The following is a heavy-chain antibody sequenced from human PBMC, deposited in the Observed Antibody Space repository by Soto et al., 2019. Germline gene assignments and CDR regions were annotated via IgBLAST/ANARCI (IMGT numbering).Heavy chain of an antibody. J-gene: IGHJ1*01. CDR2: ISGKSGKT. CDR1: GFTFISYA. V-gene: IGHV3-23*01. D-gene: IGHD2-8*01. CDR3: AKLGFVLMELYYFHQ. Sequence: PGGSLRLSCTSSGFTFISYAMSWVRQAPGKELGWVSTISGKSGKTNYAEAVKGRFSISRDNSKNTVHLQLDSLRAEDTAVYFCAKLGFVLMELYYFHQWGHGTLVTVSS.